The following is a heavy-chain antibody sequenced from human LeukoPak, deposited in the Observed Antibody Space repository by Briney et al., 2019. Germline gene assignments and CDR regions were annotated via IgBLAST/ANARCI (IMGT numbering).Heavy chain of an antibody. D-gene: IGHD3-22*01. CDR3: ARVGPPTYYYDSSGYYSPDY. CDR2: ISSSSSYI. Sequence: GGSLRLSCAASGFTFSSYSMNWVRQAPGKGLEWVSSISSSSSYIYYADSVKGRFTISRDNAKNSLYLQMNSLRAEDTAVYYCARVGPPTYYYDSSGYYSPDYWGQGTLVTVSS. J-gene: IGHJ4*02. V-gene: IGHV3-21*01. CDR1: GFTFSSYS.